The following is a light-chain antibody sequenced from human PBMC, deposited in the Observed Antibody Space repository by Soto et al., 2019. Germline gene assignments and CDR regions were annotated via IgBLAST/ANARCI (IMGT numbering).Light chain of an antibody. Sequence: QSALTQPPSASGSPGQSVTISCTGTSSDIGGYNYVSWYQQHPGKAPKLMIYEVSKRPSGVPDRFSGSKSGCTASRTVSGLQAEDEADYYCSSYAGSKYWVFGGGTKLTVL. CDR2: EVS. J-gene: IGLJ3*02. CDR3: SSYAGSKYWV. CDR1: SSDIGGYNY. V-gene: IGLV2-8*01.